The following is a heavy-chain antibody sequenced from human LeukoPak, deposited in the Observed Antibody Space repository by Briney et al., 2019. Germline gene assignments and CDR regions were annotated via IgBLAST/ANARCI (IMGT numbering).Heavy chain of an antibody. Sequence: PGRSLRLSCAASGFTFSSYAMHWVRQAPGKGLEWVAVITYDGSNKYYADSVKGRFTISRDNSKNTLYLQMNSLRAEDTAVYYCARLPGYDAFDIWGQGTMVTVSS. V-gene: IGHV3-30-3*01. CDR2: ITYDGSNK. J-gene: IGHJ3*02. CDR3: ARLPGYDAFDI. CDR1: GFTFSSYA. D-gene: IGHD6-13*01.